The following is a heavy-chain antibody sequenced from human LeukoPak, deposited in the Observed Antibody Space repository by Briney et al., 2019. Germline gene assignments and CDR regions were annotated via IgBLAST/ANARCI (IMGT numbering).Heavy chain of an antibody. D-gene: IGHD3-3*01. CDR2: ISGSGGST. Sequence: VGSLRLSCAASGFTLSSYAMSWVRQAPGKGLEWVSAISGSGGSTYYADSVKGRFTISRDNSKNTLYLQMNSLRAEDTAVYYCAKDLMGTYYDFWSGYSHYYYGMDVWGQGTTVTVSS. CDR3: AKDLMGTYYDFWSGYSHYYYGMDV. CDR1: GFTLSSYA. J-gene: IGHJ6*02. V-gene: IGHV3-23*01.